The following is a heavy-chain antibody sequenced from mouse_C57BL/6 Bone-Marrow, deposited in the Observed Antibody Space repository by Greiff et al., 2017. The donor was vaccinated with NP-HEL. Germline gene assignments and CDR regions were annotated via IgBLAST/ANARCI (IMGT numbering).Heavy chain of an antibody. J-gene: IGHJ2*01. CDR3: YDEGY. CDR1: GFTFSSYA. V-gene: IGHV5-4*01. Sequence: EVQLQESGGGLVKPGGSLKLSCAASGFTFSSYAMSWVRQTPEKRLEWVATISDGGSYTYYPDNVKGRFTISRDNAKNNLYLQMSHLKSEDTAMSYGYDEGYWGQGTTLTVSS. CDR2: ISDGGSYT. D-gene: IGHD2-2*01.